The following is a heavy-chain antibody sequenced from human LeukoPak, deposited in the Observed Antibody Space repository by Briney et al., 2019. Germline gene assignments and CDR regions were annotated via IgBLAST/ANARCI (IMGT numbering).Heavy chain of an antibody. V-gene: IGHV1-18*01. CDR3: AREPYSYGYGTFLFDY. Sequence: ASVKVSCKASGYTFTSDGFNWVRQAPGQGLEWMGWISGLNGNTYYAQKFQGRLSMTTDTSTSTAYMELRSLRSDDTAVYYCAREPYSYGYGTFLFDYWGQGTLVTVSS. D-gene: IGHD5-18*01. CDR1: GYTFTSDG. CDR2: ISGLNGNT. J-gene: IGHJ4*02.